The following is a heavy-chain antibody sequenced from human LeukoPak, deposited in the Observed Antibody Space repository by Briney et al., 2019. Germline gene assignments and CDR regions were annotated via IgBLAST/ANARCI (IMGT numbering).Heavy chain of an antibody. V-gene: IGHV3-30*18. CDR3: AKDGVRYFDWSNQYYGMDV. D-gene: IGHD3-9*01. Sequence: GGSLRLSCAASGFTFSSYWMSWVRQAPGKGLEWVAVISYDGSNKYYADSVKGRFTISRDNSKNTLYLQMNSLRAEDTTVYYCAKDGVRYFDWSNQYYGMDVWGQGTTVTVSS. J-gene: IGHJ6*02. CDR1: GFTFSSYW. CDR2: ISYDGSNK.